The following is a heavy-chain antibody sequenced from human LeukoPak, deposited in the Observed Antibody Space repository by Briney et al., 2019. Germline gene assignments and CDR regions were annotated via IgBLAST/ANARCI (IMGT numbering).Heavy chain of an antibody. J-gene: IGHJ5*02. CDR1: GFTFSSYW. V-gene: IGHV3-7*03. D-gene: IGHD3-10*01. Sequence: PGGSLRLSCAASGFTFSSYWMSWVRQAPGKGLEWVANIKQDGSEKYYVDSVMGRFTISRDNSKNTLYLQMNSLRADDTARYFCVRDSSYKLWSIFDPWGQGTVVAVSS. CDR3: VRDSSYKLWSIFDP. CDR2: IKQDGSEK.